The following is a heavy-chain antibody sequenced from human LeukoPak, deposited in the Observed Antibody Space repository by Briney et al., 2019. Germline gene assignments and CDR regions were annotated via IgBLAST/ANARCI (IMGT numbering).Heavy chain of an antibody. V-gene: IGHV3-30*04. J-gene: IGHJ4*02. CDR3: ARTVRYYDFWSGYFSYFDY. Sequence: GRSLRLSCAASGFTFSSYAMHWVRQAPGKGLEWVAVISYDGSNKYYADSVKGRFTISRDNSKNTLYLQMNSLRAEDTAVYYCARTVRYYDFWSGYFSYFDYWGQGTLVTVSS. CDR1: GFTFSSYA. CDR2: ISYDGSNK. D-gene: IGHD3-3*01.